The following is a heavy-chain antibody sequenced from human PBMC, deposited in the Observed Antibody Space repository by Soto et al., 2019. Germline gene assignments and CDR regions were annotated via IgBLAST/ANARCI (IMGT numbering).Heavy chain of an antibody. J-gene: IGHJ4*02. V-gene: IGHV1-18*01. CDR1: GYTFSNSG. Sequence: ASVKVSCKASGYTFSNSGISWVRQAPGQGLEWLGWINSDNGNTNYAQHLQGRVTLTTDTSTSTAYMDLRSLRSDDTAVYYCARERTRYRYFDYWGQGTLVTVSS. D-gene: IGHD3-16*02. CDR2: INSDNGNT. CDR3: ARERTRYRYFDY.